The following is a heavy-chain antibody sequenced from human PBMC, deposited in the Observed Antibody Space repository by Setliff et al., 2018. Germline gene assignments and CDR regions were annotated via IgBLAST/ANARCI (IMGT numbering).Heavy chain of an antibody. V-gene: IGHV1-18*01. Sequence: WASVKVSCKASGYTFTNYGFTWVRQAPGQGLEWMGMIITNTGKTSYPKKFQGRVTMTTDTYTGTGYMELRSLTSDDTAVYYCASGPPGPWVDSSGYYYDYSYYYYMAVWGKGTTVTVSS. CDR3: ASGPPGPWVDSSGYYYDYSYYYYMAV. CDR2: IITNTGKT. D-gene: IGHD3-22*01. J-gene: IGHJ6*03. CDR1: GYTFTNYG.